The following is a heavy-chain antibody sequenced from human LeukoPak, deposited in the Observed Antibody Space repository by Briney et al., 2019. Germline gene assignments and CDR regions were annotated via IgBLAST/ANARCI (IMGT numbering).Heavy chain of an antibody. Sequence: QATGQXXXXMGWRNPNSGNTGYAQKFQGRVTMTRNTSISTAYMELSSLRSEDTAVYYCARGLLSDLNWFDPWGQGTLVTVSS. D-gene: IGHD3-10*01. CDR3: ARGLLSDLNWFDP. V-gene: IGHV1-8*01. CDR2: RNPNSGNT. J-gene: IGHJ5*02.